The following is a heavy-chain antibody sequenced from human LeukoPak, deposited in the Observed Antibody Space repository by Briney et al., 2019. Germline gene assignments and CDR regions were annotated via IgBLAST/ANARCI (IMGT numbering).Heavy chain of an antibody. Sequence: SETLSLTCTVSGGSISSSSYYWGWIRQPPGKGLEWIGSIYYSGSTNYNPSLKSRVAMSVDTSKNQFSLKLSSVTAADTAVYYCARDRGTWNDDGFDYWGQGTLVTVSS. CDR2: IYYSGST. CDR3: ARDRGTWNDDGFDY. D-gene: IGHD1-1*01. J-gene: IGHJ4*02. CDR1: GGSISSSSYY. V-gene: IGHV4-39*07.